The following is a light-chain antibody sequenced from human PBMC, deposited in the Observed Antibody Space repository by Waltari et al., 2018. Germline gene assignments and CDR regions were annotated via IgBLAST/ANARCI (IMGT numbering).Light chain of an antibody. Sequence: EIVLTQSPATLSLSPGERATLSGRASQSVSSYLAWYQQKPGQATRLLIYASSNRATGIPARFSGSGSGTDFTLTISSLEPEDFAVYYCQQRSNWPPALTFGGGTKVEIK. CDR3: QQRSNWPPALT. CDR1: QSVSSY. V-gene: IGKV3-11*01. J-gene: IGKJ4*01. CDR2: ASS.